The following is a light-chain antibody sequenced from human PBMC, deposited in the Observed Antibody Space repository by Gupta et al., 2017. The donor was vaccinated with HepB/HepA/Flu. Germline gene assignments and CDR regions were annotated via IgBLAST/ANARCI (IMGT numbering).Light chain of an antibody. CDR1: QTVTSSF. CDR2: GAS. V-gene: IGKV3-20*01. Sequence: ETLLAQSPVILSLSPGDRATLSCRASQTVTSSFLAWYQQQPGQAPRLLIYGASSRATGIPDRFSGSGSGTDFTLTISRLEPVDFAMYYCQQDGNSPWTFGQGTKVEIK. J-gene: IGKJ1*01. CDR3: QQDGNSPWT.